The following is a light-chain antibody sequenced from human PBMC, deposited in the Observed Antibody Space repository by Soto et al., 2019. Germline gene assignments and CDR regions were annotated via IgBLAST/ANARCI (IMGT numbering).Light chain of an antibody. J-gene: IGLJ1*01. CDR2: EVS. CDR1: SSDIGTYNY. Sequence: QSALTQPASASGSPGQSITISCTGTSSDIGTYNYVSWYQQHPGKAPKLMIFEVSNRPSGVSYRFSGSKSDNTASLTISGLQAEDEADYYCCSYTRSNTYVFGTGTKVTVL. CDR3: CSYTRSNTYV. V-gene: IGLV2-14*01.